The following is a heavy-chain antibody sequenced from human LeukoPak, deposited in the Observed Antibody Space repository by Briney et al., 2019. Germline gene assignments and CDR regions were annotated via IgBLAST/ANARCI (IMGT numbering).Heavy chain of an antibody. CDR1: GFTFSRYW. CDR2: IKNDGSEE. Sequence: AGGSLRLSCAASGFTFSRYWMRWVRQAPGKRLEWVSNIKNDGSEEYYVDSVKGRFTISRDNARNSLYLQMNSLTVEDTAVYYCARAIRGSAVDTGDRWGQGTLVTVSS. D-gene: IGHD3-10*01. V-gene: IGHV3-7*01. J-gene: IGHJ4*02. CDR3: ARAIRGSAVDTGDR.